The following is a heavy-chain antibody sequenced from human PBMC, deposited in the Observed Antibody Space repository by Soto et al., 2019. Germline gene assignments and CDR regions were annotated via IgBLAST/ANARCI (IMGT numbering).Heavy chain of an antibody. Sequence: PVASLKISCKVSGYSFTSYWISWVRQMPGKGLEWMGRIDPSYSYTNYSPSFQGHVTISADKSISTAYLQWSSLKASDTAMYYCARTRVGATVDFDYWGQGTLVTVSS. J-gene: IGHJ4*02. V-gene: IGHV5-10-1*01. D-gene: IGHD1-26*01. CDR1: GYSFTSYW. CDR3: ARTRVGATVDFDY. CDR2: IDPSYSYT.